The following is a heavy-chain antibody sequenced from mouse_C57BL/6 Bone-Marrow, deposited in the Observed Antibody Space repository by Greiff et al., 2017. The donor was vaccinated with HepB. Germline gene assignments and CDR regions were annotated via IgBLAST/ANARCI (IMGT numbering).Heavy chain of an antibody. V-gene: IGHV1-64*01. CDR1: GYTFTSYW. J-gene: IGHJ2*01. CDR2: IHPNSGST. CDR3: ARYYGSSPYYFDY. D-gene: IGHD1-1*01. Sequence: QVQLQQPGAELVKPGASVKLSCKASGYTFTSYWMHWVKQRPGQGLEWIGMIHPNSGSTNYNEKFKSKATLTVDKSSRTAYMQLSSLTSEDSAVYYCARYYGSSPYYFDYWGQGTTLTVSS.